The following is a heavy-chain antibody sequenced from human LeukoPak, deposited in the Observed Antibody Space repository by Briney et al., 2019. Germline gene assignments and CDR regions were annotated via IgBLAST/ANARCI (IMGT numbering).Heavy chain of an antibody. Sequence: GGSLRLSCAASGFIFSTTDMGWFRQTPGKGLEWVSAISGRSAATYYADSVTGRFTISRDNSRNTLYLQMHSLRAEDTAIYFCAKGGYFAYDFWGQGTKVTVSP. V-gene: IGHV3-23*01. CDR3: AKGGYFAYDF. D-gene: IGHD2-2*03. CDR2: ISGRSAAT. J-gene: IGHJ3*01. CDR1: GFIFSTTD.